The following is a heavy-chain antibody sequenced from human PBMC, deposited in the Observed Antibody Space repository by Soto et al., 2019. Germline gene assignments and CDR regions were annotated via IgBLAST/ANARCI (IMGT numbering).Heavy chain of an antibody. Sequence: XGCLRLPSAASRFTFRDYYMSWIRQAPGKGLEWVSYISSSSSYTNYADSVKGRFTISRDNAKNSLYLQMNSLRAEDTAVYYCARESLYYDFWSGSYDAFDIWGQGTMVTVSS. CDR1: RFTFRDYY. D-gene: IGHD3-3*01. CDR3: ARESLYYDFWSGSYDAFDI. J-gene: IGHJ3*02. V-gene: IGHV3-11*06. CDR2: ISSSSSYT.